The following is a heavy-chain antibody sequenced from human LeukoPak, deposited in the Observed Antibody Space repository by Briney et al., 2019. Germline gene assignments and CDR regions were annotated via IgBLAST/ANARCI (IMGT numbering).Heavy chain of an antibody. V-gene: IGHV1-69-2*01. D-gene: IGHD1-26*01. Sequence: ASVKVSCKVSGFKSIDYYMHWVQQAPGKGLEWMGLVDPEDGETRFAEKFQGRVTITADTSTDTAYMELSSLRSEDTAVYYCATGGEPGDNTHDYYYYMDVWGKGTSVTVSS. J-gene: IGHJ6*03. CDR2: VDPEDGET. CDR1: GFKSIDYY. CDR3: ATGGEPGDNTHDYYYYMDV.